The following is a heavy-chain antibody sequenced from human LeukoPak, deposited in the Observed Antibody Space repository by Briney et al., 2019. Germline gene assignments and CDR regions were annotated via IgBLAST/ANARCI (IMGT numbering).Heavy chain of an antibody. V-gene: IGHV3-21*01. Sequence: GGSLRLSCAASGFIFSSYSMNWVRQAPGKGLEWVSSITSSSSYIYYADSVKGRFTISRDNAKNSLYLQMNSLGAEDTAVYYCAKPSPFGPSGPFDIWGRGTMVTVSS. CDR3: AKPSPFGPSGPFDI. CDR1: GFIFSSYS. J-gene: IGHJ3*02. D-gene: IGHD3/OR15-3a*01. CDR2: ITSSSSYI.